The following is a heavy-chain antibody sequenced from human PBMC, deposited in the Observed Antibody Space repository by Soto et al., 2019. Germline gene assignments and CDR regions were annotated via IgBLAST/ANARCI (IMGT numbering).Heavy chain of an antibody. Sequence: QVQLQESGPGLVKPSETLSLTCTVSGGSVSSGSYYWSWIRQPPGKGLEWIGYIYYSGSTNYNPSLKSRVTISVDTSKNQFALTLSSVTAADTAVYYCARISGYSYGLPPYLDYWGQGTLVTVSS. V-gene: IGHV4-61*01. CDR1: GGSVSSGSYY. CDR2: IYYSGST. D-gene: IGHD5-18*01. CDR3: ARISGYSYGLPPYLDY. J-gene: IGHJ4*02.